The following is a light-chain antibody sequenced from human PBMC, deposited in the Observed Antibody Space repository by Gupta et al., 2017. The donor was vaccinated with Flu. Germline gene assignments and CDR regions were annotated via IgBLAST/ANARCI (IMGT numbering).Light chain of an antibody. CDR2: EVS. CDR3: SSYTSSSFWV. CDR1: SSDVGGYNY. J-gene: IGLJ3*02. Sequence: RAITISCTGTSSDVGGYNYVSWYQQHPGKAPKLMIYEVSNRPSGVSNRFSGSKSGNTASLTISGLQAEDEADYYCSSYTSSSFWVFGGGTKLTVL. V-gene: IGLV2-14*01.